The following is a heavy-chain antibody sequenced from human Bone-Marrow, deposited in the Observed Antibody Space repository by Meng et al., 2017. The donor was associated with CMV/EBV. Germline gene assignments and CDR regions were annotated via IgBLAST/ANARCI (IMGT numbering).Heavy chain of an antibody. CDR1: GGTVSSGG. J-gene: IGHJ4*02. Sequence: ASGGTVSSGGFYWRRKPQGQGKGWKWVVNLNFSTRTNDQKFQGRGTITAEETTNKDYMDLSSLGAEDTAVDYCAGGWGGDQEAIDYWGQGTLVTVSS. D-gene: IGHD4-17*01. CDR2: VNLNFSTR. CDR3: AGGWGGDQEAIDY. V-gene: IGHV1-69*01.